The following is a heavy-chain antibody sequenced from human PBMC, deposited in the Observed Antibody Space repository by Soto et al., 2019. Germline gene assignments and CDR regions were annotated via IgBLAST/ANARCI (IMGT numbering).Heavy chain of an antibody. Sequence: SVKVSCKASGGTFSSYAISWVRQAPGQGLEWMGGIIPIFGTANCAQKFQGRVTITADESTSTAYMELSSLRSEDTAVYYCGAGMATITYYYYYGMDVWGQGTTVTVSS. CDR2: IIPIFGTA. D-gene: IGHD5-12*01. CDR1: GGTFSSYA. J-gene: IGHJ6*02. CDR3: GAGMATITYYYYYGMDV. V-gene: IGHV1-69*13.